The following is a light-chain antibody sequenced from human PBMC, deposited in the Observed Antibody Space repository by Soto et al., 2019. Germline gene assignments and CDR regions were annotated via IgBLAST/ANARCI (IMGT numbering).Light chain of an antibody. CDR3: QRYHSALLT. CDR2: AAS. V-gene: IGKV1-27*01. CDR1: QDIRNY. Sequence: DIQMTQSPSSLYASVGDRVTMTCRASQDIRNYVAWYQQKPGEVPKLLIYAASTLQSGVPARFSGGRFGTDFTLTISSLRPEEVATYYCQRYHSALLTFGPGNKVDLK. J-gene: IGKJ3*01.